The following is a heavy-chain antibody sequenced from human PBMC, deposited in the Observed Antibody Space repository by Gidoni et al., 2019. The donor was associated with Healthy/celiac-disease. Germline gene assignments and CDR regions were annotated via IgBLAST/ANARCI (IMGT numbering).Heavy chain of an antibody. Sequence: LEWVAVISYDGSNKYYADSVKGRFTISRDNSKNTLYLQMNSLRAEDTAVYYCAKDRLWFGELSCPDPWGQGTLVTVSS. CDR2: ISYDGSNK. J-gene: IGHJ5*02. D-gene: IGHD3-10*01. V-gene: IGHV3-30*18. CDR3: AKDRLWFGELSCPDP.